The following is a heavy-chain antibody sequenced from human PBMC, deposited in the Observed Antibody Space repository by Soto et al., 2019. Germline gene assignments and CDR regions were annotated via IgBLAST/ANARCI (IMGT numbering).Heavy chain of an antibody. CDR3: ASNSYDYYFDF. V-gene: IGHV1-69*06. J-gene: IGHJ4*02. D-gene: IGHD5-18*01. CDR2: IIPIFGTV. Sequence: QVQLVQSGAEVKKPGSSVKVSCKASGGTFSSYAISWVRQAPGQGLEWMGGIIPIFGTVTSAQKFQVRVKITADKATMEAYRERTSLSSEDTAVYDCASNSYDYYFDFWGQGTLVTVSS. CDR1: GGTFSSYA.